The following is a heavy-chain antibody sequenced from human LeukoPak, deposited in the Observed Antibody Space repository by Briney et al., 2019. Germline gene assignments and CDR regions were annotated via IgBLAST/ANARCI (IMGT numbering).Heavy chain of an antibody. Sequence: GGSLRLSCAASGFTFSSYSMNWVRQAPGKGLEWVSSISSSSSYIYYADSVKGRFTFSRDNAKNSLFLQMNSLRAEDTAVYYCARDPFDGSGSYFNYWGQGTLVAVSS. V-gene: IGHV3-21*01. CDR3: ARDPFDGSGSYFNY. CDR2: ISSSSSYI. D-gene: IGHD3-10*01. J-gene: IGHJ4*02. CDR1: GFTFSSYS.